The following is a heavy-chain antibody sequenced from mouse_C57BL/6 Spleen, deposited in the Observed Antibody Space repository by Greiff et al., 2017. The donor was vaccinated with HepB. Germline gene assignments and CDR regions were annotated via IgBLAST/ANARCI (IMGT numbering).Heavy chain of an antibody. J-gene: IGHJ2*01. V-gene: IGHV1-20*01. Sequence: EVKLQESGPELVKPGDSVKISCKASGYSFTGYFMNWVMQSHGKSLEWIGRINPYNGDTFYNQKFKGKATLTVDKSSSTAHMELRSLTSEDSAVYYCARRGPDYGSSSLDYWGQGTTLTVSS. CDR3: ARRGPDYGSSSLDY. CDR1: GYSFTGYF. D-gene: IGHD1-1*01. CDR2: INPYNGDT.